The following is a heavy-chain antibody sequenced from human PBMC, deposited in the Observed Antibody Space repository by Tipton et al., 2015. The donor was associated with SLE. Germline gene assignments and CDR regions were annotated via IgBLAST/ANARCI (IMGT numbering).Heavy chain of an antibody. CDR3: ARTEWYQSFDY. CDR2: IHYSGST. D-gene: IGHD2-2*01. Sequence: TLSLTCAVSGFSLTSDYYWGWIRQPPGKGLEWIGYIHYSGSTNYNPSLESRVTMSVDTSNNQFSLRLSSVTAADTAVYYCARTEWYQSFDYWGQGTLVTVSS. CDR1: GFSLTSDYY. V-gene: IGHV4-61*01. J-gene: IGHJ4*02.